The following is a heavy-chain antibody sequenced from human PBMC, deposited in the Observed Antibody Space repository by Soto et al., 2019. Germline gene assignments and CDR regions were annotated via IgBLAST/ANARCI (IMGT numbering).Heavy chain of an antibody. CDR3: ARDAAAGFTNDY. D-gene: IGHD6-13*01. Sequence: GGSLRLSCAASGFSFSSFAMSWVRQAPGKGLEWVANIKQDGSEKYYVDSVKGRFTISRDNAKNSLYLQMNSLRAEDTAVYYCARDAAAGFTNDYWGQGTLVTVS. CDR2: IKQDGSEK. V-gene: IGHV3-7*05. CDR1: GFSFSSFA. J-gene: IGHJ4*02.